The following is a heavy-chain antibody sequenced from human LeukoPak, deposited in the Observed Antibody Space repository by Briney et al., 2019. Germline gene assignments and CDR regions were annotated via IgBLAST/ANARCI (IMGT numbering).Heavy chain of an antibody. J-gene: IGHJ4*02. CDR2: IIPIFGTA. Sequence: SVKVSCKASGGTFSSYAVSWVRQAPGQGLEWMGGIIPIFGTANYAQKFQGRVTITADESTSTAYMELSSLRSEDTAVYYCARERYMVRGVIINDYWGQGTLVTVSS. CDR3: ARERYMVRGVIINDY. D-gene: IGHD3-10*01. V-gene: IGHV1-69*01. CDR1: GGTFSSYA.